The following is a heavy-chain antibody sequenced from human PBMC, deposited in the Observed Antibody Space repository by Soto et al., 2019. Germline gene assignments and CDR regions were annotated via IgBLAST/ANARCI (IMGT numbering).Heavy chain of an antibody. CDR1: GGSIRESGLY. V-gene: IGHV4-39*01. Sequence: SETLSLTCTVSGGSIRESGLYWGWIRQSPGKGLEWIGSIFFSGRTHYNPSLKSRVSISIDASKNQFSLDVISVTAADTGVYYCVRSLMDVWGKGTTVTVSS. CDR3: VRSLMDV. CDR2: IFFSGRT. J-gene: IGHJ6*03.